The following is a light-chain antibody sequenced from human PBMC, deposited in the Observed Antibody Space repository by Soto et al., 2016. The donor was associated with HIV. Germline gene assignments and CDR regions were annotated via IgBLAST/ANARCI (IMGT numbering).Light chain of an antibody. CDR3: QQYYSTSIT. Sequence: DIQMTQSPSSLSASVGDRVTITCRASQGISNYLAWYQQRPGKAPNLLLYAASRLESGVPSRFSGSGSGTHFTLTISSLQPEDFATYYCQQYYSTSITFGQGTRLEIK. J-gene: IGKJ5*01. CDR1: QGISNY. V-gene: IGKV1-NL1*01. CDR2: AAS.